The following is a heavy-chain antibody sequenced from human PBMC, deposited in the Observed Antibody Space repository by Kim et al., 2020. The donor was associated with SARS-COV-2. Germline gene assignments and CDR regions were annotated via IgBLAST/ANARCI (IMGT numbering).Heavy chain of an antibody. D-gene: IGHD3-10*01. CDR2: INAGNGNT. CDR1: GYTFTSYA. V-gene: IGHV1-3*01. Sequence: ASVKVSCKASGYTFTSYAMHWVRQAPGQRLEWMGWINAGNGNTKYSQKFQGRVTITRDTSASTAYMELSSLRSEDTAVYYCARGGSGSYRGGAFDIWGQGTMVTVSS. CDR3: ARGGSGSYRGGAFDI. J-gene: IGHJ3*02.